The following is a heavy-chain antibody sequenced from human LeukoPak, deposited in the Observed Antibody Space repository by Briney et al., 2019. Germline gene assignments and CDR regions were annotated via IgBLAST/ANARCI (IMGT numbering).Heavy chain of an antibody. Sequence: ASVKVSCKASGYTFTSYYMHWVRQAPGQGLEWMGIINPSGGSTSYAQKFQGRVTMTRDMSTSTVYMELSSLRSEDTAVYYCATGPRVPPHYYDSSGYYDYWGQGTLVTVSS. CDR1: GYTFTSYY. V-gene: IGHV1-46*01. D-gene: IGHD3-22*01. J-gene: IGHJ4*02. CDR2: INPSGGST. CDR3: ATGPRVPPHYYDSSGYYDY.